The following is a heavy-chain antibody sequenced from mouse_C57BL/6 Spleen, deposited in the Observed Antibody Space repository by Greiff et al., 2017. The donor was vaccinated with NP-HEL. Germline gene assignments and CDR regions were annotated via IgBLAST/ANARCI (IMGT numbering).Heavy chain of an antibody. D-gene: IGHD2-5*01. J-gene: IGHJ4*01. CDR2: IHPNSGST. V-gene: IGHV1-64*01. CDR3: ARPYYSNYFYAMDY. Sequence: VQLKQPGAELVKPGASVKLSCKASGYTFTSYWMHWVKQRPGQGLEWIGMIHPNSGSTNYNEKFKSKATLTVDKSSSTAYMQLSSLTSEDSAVYYCARPYYSNYFYAMDYWGQGTSVTVSS. CDR1: GYTFTSYW.